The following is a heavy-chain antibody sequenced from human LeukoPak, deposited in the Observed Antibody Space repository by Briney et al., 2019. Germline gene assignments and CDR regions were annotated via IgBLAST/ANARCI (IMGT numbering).Heavy chain of an antibody. Sequence: TGGSLRLSCAASGFTFSSYAMHWVRQAPGKGLEWVAVISYDGSNKYYADSVKGRFTISRDNSKNTLYLQMNSLRAEDTAVYYCAERGLDAFDIWGQGTMVTVSS. J-gene: IGHJ3*02. D-gene: IGHD5-24*01. CDR2: ISYDGSNK. CDR3: AERGLDAFDI. CDR1: GFTFSSYA. V-gene: IGHV3-30-3*01.